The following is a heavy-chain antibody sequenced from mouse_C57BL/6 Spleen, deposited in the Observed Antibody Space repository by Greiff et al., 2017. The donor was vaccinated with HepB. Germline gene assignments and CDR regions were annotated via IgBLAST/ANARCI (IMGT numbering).Heavy chain of an antibody. V-gene: IGHV1-55*01. CDR2: IYPGSGST. CDR3: ARYYGSRRWYFDV. D-gene: IGHD1-1*01. J-gene: IGHJ1*03. Sequence: QVQLQQSGAELVKPGASVKMSCKASGYTFTSYWITWVKQRPGQGLEWIGDIYPGSGSTNYNEKFKSKATLTVDTSSSTAYMQLSSLTSEDSAVYYCARYYGSRRWYFDVWGTGTTVTVSS. CDR1: GYTFTSYW.